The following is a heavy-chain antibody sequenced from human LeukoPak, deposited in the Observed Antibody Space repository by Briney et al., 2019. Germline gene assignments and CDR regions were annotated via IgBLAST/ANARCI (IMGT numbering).Heavy chain of an antibody. J-gene: IGHJ4*02. Sequence: ASVKVSCKASGYTFTSYGISWVRQAPGQGLEWMGWISAYNGNTNYAQKLQGRVTMTTDTSTSTAYMELRSLRSDDTAVYYCARDPRGYYDSSGYLNLDYWGQGALVTVSS. CDR2: ISAYNGNT. CDR3: ARDPRGYYDSSGYLNLDY. V-gene: IGHV1-18*01. CDR1: GYTFTSYG. D-gene: IGHD3-22*01.